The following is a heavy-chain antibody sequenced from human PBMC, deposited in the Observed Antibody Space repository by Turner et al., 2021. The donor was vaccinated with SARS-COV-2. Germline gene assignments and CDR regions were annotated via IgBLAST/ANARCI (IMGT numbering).Heavy chain of an antibody. CDR2: ISSSSSYI. CDR3: ARDSYDIFTGFSSPSVFVY. CDR1: GLPFSTYS. Sequence: EVQLVESGGGLVKPGGSLRISCAASGLPFSTYSMNWVRQAPGKGLECVSSISSSSSYIYDADSVKGRFTISRDNAKNSLYVQMNSLRAEDTAVYYCARDSYDIFTGFSSPSVFVYWGQGTLVTVSS. V-gene: IGHV3-21*01. J-gene: IGHJ4*02. D-gene: IGHD3-9*01.